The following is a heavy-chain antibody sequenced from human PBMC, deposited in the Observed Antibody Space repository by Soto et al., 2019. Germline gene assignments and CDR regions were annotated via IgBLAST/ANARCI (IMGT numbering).Heavy chain of an antibody. CDR2: INPNSGGT. D-gene: IGHD2-21*02. Sequence: ASVKVSCKASGYTFTGYYMHWVRQAPGQGLEWMGWINPNSGGTNYAQKFQGWVTMTRDTSISTAYMELSRLRSDDTAVYYCARGTIVVVTATNNWFDPWGQGTLVTAPQ. V-gene: IGHV1-2*04. J-gene: IGHJ5*02. CDR3: ARGTIVVVTATNNWFDP. CDR1: GYTFTGYY.